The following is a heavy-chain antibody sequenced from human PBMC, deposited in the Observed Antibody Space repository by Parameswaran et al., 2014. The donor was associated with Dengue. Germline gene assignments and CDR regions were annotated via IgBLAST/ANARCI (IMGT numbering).Heavy chain of an antibody. D-gene: IGHD5-18*01. Sequence: WIRQPPGKGLEWIGSIYYSGSTYYNPSLKSRVTISVDTSKNQFSLKLSSVTAADTAVYYCARADTAMDLDYWGQGTLVTVSS. CDR2: IYYSGST. J-gene: IGHJ4*02. V-gene: IGHV4-39*01. CDR3: ARADTAMDLDY.